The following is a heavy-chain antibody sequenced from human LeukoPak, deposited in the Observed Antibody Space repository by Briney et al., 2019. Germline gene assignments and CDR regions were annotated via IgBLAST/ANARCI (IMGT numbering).Heavy chain of an antibody. V-gene: IGHV4-34*01. CDR3: GGSSSWQGYYYYYMDV. Sequence: SGTLSVTCAVYGGSFSGYYWSRIRQPPGKGLERIAEINHSGSTNYNTSLKSRVTLSVDKSTNQFSFKLSSVTAADTAVYYCGGSSSWQGYYYYYMDVWGKGTTVTVSS. CDR1: GGSFSGYY. D-gene: IGHD6-13*01. CDR2: INHSGST. J-gene: IGHJ6*03.